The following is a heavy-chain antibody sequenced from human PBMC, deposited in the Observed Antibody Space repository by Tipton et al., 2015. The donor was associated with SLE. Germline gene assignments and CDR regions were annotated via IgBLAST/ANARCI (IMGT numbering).Heavy chain of an antibody. CDR2: IYYSGSTNYSGST. D-gene: IGHD6-13*01. V-gene: IGHV4-59*01. J-gene: IGHJ4*02. Sequence: TLSLTCTVSGGSISSYYWSWIRQPPGKGLEWIGYIYYSGSTNYSGSTNYNPSLKSRVTISLDTSKSQFSLKLSSVTAADTAVYYCAGQPIAAAGTSNYFDYLGQGSLATVSS. CDR3: AGQPIAAAGTSNYFDY. CDR1: GGSISSYY.